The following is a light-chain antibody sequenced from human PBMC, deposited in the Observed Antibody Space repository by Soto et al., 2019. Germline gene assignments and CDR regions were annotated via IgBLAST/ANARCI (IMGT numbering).Light chain of an antibody. V-gene: IGKV1-39*01. CDR2: AAI. CDR3: QQTYSTPHT. Sequence: DIQMTQSPSSLSASVGDRVTITCRASQTITSYLNWYQHKAGKAPKLLIYAAISLQSGVPSRLSGSGSGTDFTLTISSLQPEDFATYYCQQTYSTPHTFGQGTKVEIK. CDR1: QTITSY. J-gene: IGKJ2*01.